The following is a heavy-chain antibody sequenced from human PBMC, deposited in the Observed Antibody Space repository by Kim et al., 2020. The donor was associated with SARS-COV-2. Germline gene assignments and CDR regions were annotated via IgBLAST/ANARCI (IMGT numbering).Heavy chain of an antibody. J-gene: IGHJ6*02. D-gene: IGHD3-10*01. V-gene: IGHV3-23*01. CDR1: GFTFSSYA. CDR3: AKDYYGSESYYYYGMDV. CDR2: ISGSGGST. Sequence: GGSLRLSCAASGFTFSSYAMSWVRQAPGKGLEWVSAISGSGGSTYYADSVKGRFTISRDNSKNTLYLQMNSLRAEDTAVYYCAKDYYGSESYYYYGMDVWGQGTTVTVSS.